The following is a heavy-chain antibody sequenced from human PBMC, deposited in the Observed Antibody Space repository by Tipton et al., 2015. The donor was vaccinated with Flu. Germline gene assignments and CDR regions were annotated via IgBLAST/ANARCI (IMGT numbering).Heavy chain of an antibody. D-gene: IGHD4-11*01. CDR1: GYSITSAYY. Sequence: TLSLTCGVSGYSITSAYYWAWVRQSPEKGLEWIGSLYRGGTTYYNPSLQSRVTISEDTSKNVFTLEVRSVTAADTALYYCARRDYSNYVSDPKNWFDPWGQGTLVTVSS. V-gene: IGHV4-38-2*01. J-gene: IGHJ5*02. CDR3: ARRDYSNYVSDPKNWFDP. CDR2: LYRGGTT.